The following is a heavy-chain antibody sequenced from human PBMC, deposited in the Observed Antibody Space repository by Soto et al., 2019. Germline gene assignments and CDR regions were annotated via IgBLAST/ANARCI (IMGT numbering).Heavy chain of an antibody. D-gene: IGHD3-3*01. Sequence: EVQLVESGGGVVRPGGSLRLSCAASGFTFDDYGMSWVRQAPGKGLEWVSGINWNGGSTGYADSVKGRFTISRDNAKNSLYLQMNSLRAEDTALYHCARAAGFYDFWSGTRTGGYYYYMDVWGKGTTVTVSS. CDR3: ARAAGFYDFWSGTRTGGYYYYMDV. CDR2: INWNGGST. J-gene: IGHJ6*03. V-gene: IGHV3-20*01. CDR1: GFTFDDYG.